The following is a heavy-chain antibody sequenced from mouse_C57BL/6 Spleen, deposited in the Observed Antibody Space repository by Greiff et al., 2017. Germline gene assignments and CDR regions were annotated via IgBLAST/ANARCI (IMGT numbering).Heavy chain of an antibody. J-gene: IGHJ3*01. Sequence: EVQVVESGGGLVKPGGSLKLSCAASGFTFSSYAMSWVRQTPEKRLEWVATISDGGSYTYYTDNVKGRFTISRDNAKNNLYLQMSHLKSEDTAMYYGARDGPGFAYWGQGTLVTVSA. CDR3: ARDGPGFAY. CDR2: ISDGGSYT. CDR1: GFTFSSYA. V-gene: IGHV5-4*01.